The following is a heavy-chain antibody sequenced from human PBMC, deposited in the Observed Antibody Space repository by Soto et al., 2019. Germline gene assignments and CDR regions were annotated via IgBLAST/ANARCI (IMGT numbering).Heavy chain of an antibody. J-gene: IGHJ6*02. CDR2: ISAYNGNT. CDR3: ARDTDSLVRGVIITKYYYYYGMDV. D-gene: IGHD3-10*01. Sequence: GASVKVSCKASGYTFTSYGISWVRQAPGQGLEWMGWISAYNGNTNYAQKLQGRVTMTTDTSTSTAYMELRSLRSDDTAVYYCARDTDSLVRGVIITKYYYYYGMDVWGQGTTVTVSS. V-gene: IGHV1-18*01. CDR1: GYTFTSYG.